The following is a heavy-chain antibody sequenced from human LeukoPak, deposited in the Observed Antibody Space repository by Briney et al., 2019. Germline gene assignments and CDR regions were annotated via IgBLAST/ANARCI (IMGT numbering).Heavy chain of an antibody. CDR3: ARVAPRPMVQGVIVC. CDR1: GYTFTSYG. D-gene: IGHD3-10*01. CDR2: ISAYNGNT. V-gene: IGHV1-18*01. Sequence: GASVKVSCKASGYTFTSYGISWVRQAPGQGLEWMGWISAYNGNTNYAQKLQGRVTMTTDTSTSTAYMELRSLRSDDTAVYYCARVAPRPMVQGVIVCWGQGTLVTVSS. J-gene: IGHJ4*02.